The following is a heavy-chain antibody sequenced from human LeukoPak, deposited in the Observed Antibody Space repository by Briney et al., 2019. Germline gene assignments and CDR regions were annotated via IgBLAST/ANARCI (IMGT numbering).Heavy chain of an antibody. J-gene: IGHJ4*02. CDR2: ISSGGSGI. CDR3: AKDGPNCSGGSCYRSSVDY. CDR1: GFTFSSYS. V-gene: IGHV3-48*01. D-gene: IGHD2-15*01. Sequence: GGSLRLSCAASGFTFSSYSMNWVRQAPGKGLEWVSYISSGGSGIYYADSVKGRFTISRDNAKKSLYLQMNSLRAEDTAVYYCAKDGPNCSGGSCYRSSVDYWGQGTLVTVSS.